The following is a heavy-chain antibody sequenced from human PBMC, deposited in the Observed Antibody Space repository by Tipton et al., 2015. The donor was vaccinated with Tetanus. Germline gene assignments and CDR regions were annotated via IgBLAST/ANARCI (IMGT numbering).Heavy chain of an antibody. CDR1: GGSISSYY. CDR2: IYYSGST. V-gene: IGHV4-59*01. J-gene: IGHJ3*02. CDR3: ARDYSTVLDAFDI. D-gene: IGHD4-11*01. Sequence: TLSLTCTVSGGSISSYYWSWIRQPPGKGLEWIGYIYYSGSTNYNPSLKSRVTISVDTSKNQFSLKLSSVTAADTAVYYCARDYSTVLDAFDIWGQGTMVTVSS.